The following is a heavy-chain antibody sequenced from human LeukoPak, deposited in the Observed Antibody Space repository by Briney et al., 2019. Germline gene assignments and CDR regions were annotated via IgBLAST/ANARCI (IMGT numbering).Heavy chain of an antibody. CDR3: AKPLTGSSGYYYTAEDAFDI. D-gene: IGHD3-22*01. J-gene: IGHJ3*02. CDR2: ISGSGGST. CDR1: GFTFSSYA. V-gene: IGHV3-23*01. Sequence: GGSLRLSCAASGFTFSSYAMSWVRQAPGKGLEWVSAISGSGGSTYYTDSVKGRFTISRDNSKNTPYLQMNSLRAEDTAVYYCAKPLTGSSGYYYTAEDAFDIWGQGTMVTVSS.